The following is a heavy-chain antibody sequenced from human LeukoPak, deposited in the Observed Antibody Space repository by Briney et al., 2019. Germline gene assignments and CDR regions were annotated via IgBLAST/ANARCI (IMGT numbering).Heavy chain of an antibody. V-gene: IGHV4-34*01. Sequence: SETLSLTCGVYGGSFSGYYWSWIRQPPGKGLEWIGEINHSGSTNYNPSLKSRVTISVDTSKNQFSLKLSSVTAADTAVYYCARREYCTNGVCSSWGDYYYYYMDVWGKGTTVTVSS. CDR2: INHSGST. J-gene: IGHJ6*03. CDR3: ARREYCTNGVCSSWGDYYYYYMDV. CDR1: GGSFSGYY. D-gene: IGHD2-8*01.